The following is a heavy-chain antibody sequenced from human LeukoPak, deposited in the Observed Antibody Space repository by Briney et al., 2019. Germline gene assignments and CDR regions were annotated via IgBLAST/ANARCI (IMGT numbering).Heavy chain of an antibody. CDR2: INHSGST. D-gene: IGHD3-3*01. CDR3: ARHRRTIFGVALPDY. J-gene: IGHJ4*02. CDR1: GGSFSGYY. V-gene: IGHV4-34*01. Sequence: SETLSLTCAVYGGSFSGYYWSWIRQPPGKGLEWIGEINHSGSTNYNPPLKSRVTISVDTSKNQFSLKLSSVTAADTAVYYCARHRRTIFGVALPDYWGQGTLVTVSS.